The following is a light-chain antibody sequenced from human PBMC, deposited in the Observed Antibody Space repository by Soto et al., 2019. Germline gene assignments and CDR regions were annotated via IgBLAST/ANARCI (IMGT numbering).Light chain of an antibody. CDR2: AAS. J-gene: IGKJ5*01. CDR1: HYIGTF. V-gene: IGKV1-39*01. Sequence: DIQMTQSPSSLSASVGDRVTITCRASHYIGTFLNWYHQRPGKAPKLLIYAASNLQTGVPLRFSGTGSGTDFTLTISSLQPEEFAIYYCQQTFGKPRVTFGQGTRREIK. CDR3: QQTFGKPRVT.